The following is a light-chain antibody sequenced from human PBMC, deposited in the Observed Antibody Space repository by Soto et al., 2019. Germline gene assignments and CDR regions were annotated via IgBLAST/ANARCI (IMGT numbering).Light chain of an antibody. V-gene: IGKV3D-20*02. CDR1: QSVSNNY. CDR3: QQRSNWPPIT. CDR2: GAS. J-gene: IGKJ5*01. Sequence: EFVLTQSPGTLSLSPGERATLSCRAIQSVSNNYLAWYQQKPGQAPRLLIYGASNRATGIPDRFSGSGSGTDFTLTISSLEPEDFAVYYCQQRSNWPPITFGQGTRLEI.